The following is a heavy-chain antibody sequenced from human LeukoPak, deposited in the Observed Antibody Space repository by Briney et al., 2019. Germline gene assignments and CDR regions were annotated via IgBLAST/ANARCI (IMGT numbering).Heavy chain of an antibody. CDR1: EYSFIYY. CDR3: ATYGPGYNWLYA. Sequence: ASVKISFKASEYSFIYYIQWVRQAPGQGLEWMGWIHPISGDTTYAQRFQGRITVTRDASISTAYLDLRGLRSDDTAIYYCATYGPGYNWLYAWGQGTLVTVSS. D-gene: IGHD3-10*01. J-gene: IGHJ5*02. V-gene: IGHV1-2*02. CDR2: IHPISGDT.